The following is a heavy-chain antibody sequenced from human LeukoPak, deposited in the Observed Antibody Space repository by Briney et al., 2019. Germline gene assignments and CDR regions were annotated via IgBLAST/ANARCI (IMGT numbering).Heavy chain of an antibody. CDR1: GYTFTSHS. Sequence: ASVRVSCKASGYTFTSHSISWVRQAPGQGLEWMGWISAYNGNTNYAQKLQGRVTMTTDTSTSTAYMELRSLRSDDTAVYYCAREWGDYGDYDPLDYWGQGTLVTVSS. CDR3: AREWGDYGDYDPLDY. D-gene: IGHD4-17*01. J-gene: IGHJ4*02. V-gene: IGHV1-18*04. CDR2: ISAYNGNT.